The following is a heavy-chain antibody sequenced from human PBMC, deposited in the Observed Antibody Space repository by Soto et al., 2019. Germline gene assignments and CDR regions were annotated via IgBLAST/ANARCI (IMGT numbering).Heavy chain of an antibody. J-gene: IGHJ4*02. D-gene: IGHD2-15*01. CDR3: AKRPATLLTFDY. V-gene: IGHV3-23*01. CDR2: ISGSGGNT. Sequence: GGSLRLSCAASGFTFSSYAMSWVRQAPGRGLEWVSHISGSGGNTYYADSVKGRFTISRDNSKNTLYLQMNSLRAEDTAVYYCAKRPATLLTFDYWGQGTLVTVSS. CDR1: GFTFSSYA.